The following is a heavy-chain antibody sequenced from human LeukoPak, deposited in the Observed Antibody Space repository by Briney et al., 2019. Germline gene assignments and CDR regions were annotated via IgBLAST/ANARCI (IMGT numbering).Heavy chain of an antibody. CDR2: ISSSSSYI. Sequence: GGSLRLSCAASGFTFSSYSMNWVRQAPGKGLEWVSSISSSSSYIYYADSVKGRFTISRENAKNSLYLQMNSLRAEDTAVYYCARAEIVVVVAATPIDYYYGMDVWGQGTTVTVSS. CDR1: GFTFSSYS. V-gene: IGHV3-21*01. CDR3: ARAEIVVVVAATPIDYYYGMDV. J-gene: IGHJ6*02. D-gene: IGHD2-15*01.